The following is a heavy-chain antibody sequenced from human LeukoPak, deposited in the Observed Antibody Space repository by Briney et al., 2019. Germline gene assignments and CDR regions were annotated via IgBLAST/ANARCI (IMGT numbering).Heavy chain of an antibody. Sequence: SVKVSCKASGGTFSSYAISWVRQAPGQGLEWMGGIIPIFGTANYAQKFQGRVTITRNTSISTAYMELSSLRSEDTAVYYCARAGYSSGWYDIYYFDYWGQGTLVTVSS. CDR2: IIPIFGTA. V-gene: IGHV1-69*05. J-gene: IGHJ4*02. D-gene: IGHD6-19*01. CDR1: GGTFSSYA. CDR3: ARAGYSSGWYDIYYFDY.